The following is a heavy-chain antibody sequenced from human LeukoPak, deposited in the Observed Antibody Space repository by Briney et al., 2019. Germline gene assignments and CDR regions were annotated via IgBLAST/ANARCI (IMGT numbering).Heavy chain of an antibody. J-gene: IGHJ5*02. CDR1: GGTFSSYA. Sequence: ASVKVSCKASGGTFSSYAISWVRQAPGQGLEWMGGIIPIFGTANYAQKFQGRVTITADESTSTAYMELSSLRSEDTAVYYCARASKRSSSWYGNWFDPWGQGTLVTVSS. CDR3: ARASKRSSSWYGNWFDP. CDR2: IIPIFGTA. D-gene: IGHD6-13*01. V-gene: IGHV1-69*13.